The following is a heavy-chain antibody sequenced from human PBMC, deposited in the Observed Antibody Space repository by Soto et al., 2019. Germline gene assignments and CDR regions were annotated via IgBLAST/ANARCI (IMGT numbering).Heavy chain of an antibody. CDR3: AKEVGEIAVGNPYYYSYGLDV. V-gene: IGHV3-30*18. CDR1: GFTFSSYG. J-gene: IGHJ6*02. CDR2: ISYDGSNK. D-gene: IGHD2-15*01. Sequence: PGGSLRLSCAASGFTFSSYGMHWVRQAPGKGLEWVAVISYDGSNKYYADSVKGRFTISRDNSKNTLFLQMNSLRPEDTAVYYCAKEVGEIAVGNPYYYSYGLDVWGQGTTVTVSS.